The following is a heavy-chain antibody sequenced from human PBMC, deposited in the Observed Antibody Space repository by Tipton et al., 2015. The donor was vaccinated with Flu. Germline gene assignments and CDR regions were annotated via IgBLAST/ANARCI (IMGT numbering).Heavy chain of an antibody. V-gene: IGHV3-7*01. D-gene: IGHD2-2*01. Sequence: SLRLSCVASGFTFDSYWMNWVRQAPGKGLEWVANIKLDGSEKHYVESVKGRFTISRDNAKNSLYLQMDSLRAEDTAAYYCVKIMGSSSSYGMDVWGRGTSVTVSS. CDR1: GFTFDSYW. CDR3: VKIMGSSSSYGMDV. J-gene: IGHJ6*02. CDR2: IKLDGSEK.